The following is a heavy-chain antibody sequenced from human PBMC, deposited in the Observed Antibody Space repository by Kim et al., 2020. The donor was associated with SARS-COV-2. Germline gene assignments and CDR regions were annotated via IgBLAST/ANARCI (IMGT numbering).Heavy chain of an antibody. CDR3: ARRVGATPFDY. D-gene: IGHD1-26*01. V-gene: IGHV4-39*01. J-gene: IGHJ4*02. CDR1: GASISSSNYY. CDR2: IYYSGST. Sequence: SETLSLTCTVSGASISSSNYYWGWIRQPPGKGLEWIGYIYYSGSTYYNPSLKSRVTISVDTSKNQFSLKLSSVTAADTAVYYCARRVGATPFDYWGQGTLVTVSS.